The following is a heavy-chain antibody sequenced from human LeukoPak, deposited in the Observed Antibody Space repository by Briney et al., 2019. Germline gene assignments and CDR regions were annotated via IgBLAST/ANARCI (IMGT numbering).Heavy chain of an antibody. V-gene: IGHV4-34*01. CDR1: GGSFSSYY. D-gene: IGHD2-15*01. Sequence: PSETLSLTCAVYGGSFSSYYWSWIRQPPGKGLEWIGEINHSGSTNYNPSLKSRVTISVDTSENQFSLKLSSVTAADTAVYYCARGDIVVVVAATGADYYYYGMDVWGQGTTVTVSS. CDR3: ARGDIVVVVAATGADYYYYGMDV. CDR2: INHSGST. J-gene: IGHJ6*02.